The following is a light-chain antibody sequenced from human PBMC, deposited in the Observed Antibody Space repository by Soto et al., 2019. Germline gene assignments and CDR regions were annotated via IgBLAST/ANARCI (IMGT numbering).Light chain of an antibody. Sequence: QSELTQPASVSGSPGQSITISCSGTSSDVGGYNYVSWYQQHPGKAPKLMIYDVSDRPSGVSSRFSGSKSGNTASLTISGLQAEYEADYYCTSYSRSNSYVFGTGTKVTVL. CDR2: DVS. V-gene: IGLV2-14*03. J-gene: IGLJ1*01. CDR3: TSYSRSNSYV. CDR1: SSDVGGYNY.